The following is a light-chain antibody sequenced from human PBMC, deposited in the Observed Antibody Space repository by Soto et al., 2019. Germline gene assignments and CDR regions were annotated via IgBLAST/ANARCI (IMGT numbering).Light chain of an antibody. CDR3: QQYNNYSPWT. J-gene: IGKJ1*01. Sequence: DIQMTQSPSTLSASVGDRVTITCRASETISNWLAWYQQKPGLAPTLLIYDASNVESGVPSRFSGSGSGTQFTLTISSLQPDDFATYYCQQYNNYSPWTFGQGTRVEIK. V-gene: IGKV1-5*01. CDR2: DAS. CDR1: ETISNW.